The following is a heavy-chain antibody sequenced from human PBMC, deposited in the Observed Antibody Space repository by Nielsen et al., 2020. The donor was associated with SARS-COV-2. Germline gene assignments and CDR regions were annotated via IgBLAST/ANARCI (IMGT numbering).Heavy chain of an antibody. CDR1: GGSISSSNW. CDR3: ASLQTYYYGSGSHAGLSY. J-gene: IGHJ4*02. Sequence: SETLSLTCAVSGGSISSSNWWSWVRQPPGKGLEWIGEIYHSGSTNYNPSLKSRVTISVDKSKNQFSLKLSSVTAADTAVYYCASLQTYYYGSGSHAGLSYWGQGTLVTVSS. D-gene: IGHD3-10*01. V-gene: IGHV4-4*02. CDR2: IYHSGST.